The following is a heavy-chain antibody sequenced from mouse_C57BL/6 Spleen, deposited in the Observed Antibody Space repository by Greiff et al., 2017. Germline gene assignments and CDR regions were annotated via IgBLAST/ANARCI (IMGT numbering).Heavy chain of an antibody. CDR3: TDCGSGYFDV. CDR1: GYTFTDYE. Sequence: QVQLQQSGAELVRPGASVTLSCKASGYTFTDYEMHWVKQTPVHGLEWIGAIDPETGGTAYNQKFKGKAILTADKSSSTAYMELRSLTSEDSAVYYCTDCGSGYFDVWGTGTTVTVSS. J-gene: IGHJ1*03. V-gene: IGHV1-15*01. CDR2: IDPETGGT. D-gene: IGHD1-1*01.